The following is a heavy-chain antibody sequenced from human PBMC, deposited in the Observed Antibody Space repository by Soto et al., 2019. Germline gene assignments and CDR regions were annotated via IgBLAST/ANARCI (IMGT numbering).Heavy chain of an antibody. Sequence: ASVNVSCKVSGYTLTELSMHWVRQAPGKGLEWMGGFDPEDGETIYAQKFQGRVTMTEDTSTDTAYMELSSLRSEDTAVYYCATVFTTVTTYFDYWGQGTLVTVSS. CDR2: FDPEDGET. CDR3: ATVFTTVTTYFDY. D-gene: IGHD4-17*01. V-gene: IGHV1-24*01. J-gene: IGHJ4*02. CDR1: GYTLTELS.